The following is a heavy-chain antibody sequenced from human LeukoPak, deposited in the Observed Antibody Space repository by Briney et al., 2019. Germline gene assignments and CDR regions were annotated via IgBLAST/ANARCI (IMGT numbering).Heavy chain of an antibody. D-gene: IGHD3-16*02. CDR1: GGSLSGYY. V-gene: IGHV4-34*01. J-gene: IGHJ5*02. Sequence: SETLSLTCAVYGGSLSGYYWSWIRQPPGKGLEWIGEINHSGSTNYNPSLKSRVTISVDTSKNQFSLKLSSVTAADTAVYYCARGSGIWGSYRSHRFDPWGQGTLVTVSS. CDR2: INHSGST. CDR3: ARGSGIWGSYRSHRFDP.